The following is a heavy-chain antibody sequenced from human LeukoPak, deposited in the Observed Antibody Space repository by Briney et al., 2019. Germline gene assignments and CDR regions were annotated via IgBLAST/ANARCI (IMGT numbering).Heavy chain of an antibody. CDR1: GGTFSSYA. CDR3: ARQDLRYGSGKGVDV. D-gene: IGHD3-10*01. J-gene: IGHJ6*02. V-gene: IGHV1-69*04. Sequence: GASVKVSCKASGGTFSSYAISWVRQAPGQGLEWMGRIIPILGIANYAQKFQGRVTITADKSTSTAYMELSSLRSEDTAVYYCARQDLRYGSGKGVDVWGQGTTVTVSS. CDR2: IIPILGIA.